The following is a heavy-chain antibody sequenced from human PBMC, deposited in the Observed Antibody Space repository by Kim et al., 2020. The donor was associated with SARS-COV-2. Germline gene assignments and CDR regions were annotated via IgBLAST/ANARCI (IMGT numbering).Heavy chain of an antibody. D-gene: IGHD1-26*01. CDR2: ISGDGGST. V-gene: IGHV3-43*02. CDR3: AKDLGSFKWELRPIYYYGMDV. CDR1: GFTFDDYA. Sequence: GGSLRLSCAASGFTFDDYAMHWVRQAPGKGLEWVSLISGDGGSTYYADSVKGRFTISRDNSKNSLYLQMNSLRTEDTALYYCAKDLGSFKWELRPIYYYGMDVWGQGTTVTVSS. J-gene: IGHJ6*02.